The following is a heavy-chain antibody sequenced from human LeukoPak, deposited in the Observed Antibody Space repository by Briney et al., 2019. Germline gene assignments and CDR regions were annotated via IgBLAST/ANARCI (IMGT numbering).Heavy chain of an antibody. Sequence: ASVKVSCKASGYTFTGYYMHWVRQAPGQGLECMGWINPNSGGTNYAQKFQGRVTMTRDTSISTAYMELSRLRSDDTAVYYCARDLAGYYGSGSYFWFDPWGQGTLVTVSS. CDR2: INPNSGGT. CDR3: ARDLAGYYGSGSYFWFDP. V-gene: IGHV1-2*02. J-gene: IGHJ5*02. D-gene: IGHD3-10*01. CDR1: GYTFTGYY.